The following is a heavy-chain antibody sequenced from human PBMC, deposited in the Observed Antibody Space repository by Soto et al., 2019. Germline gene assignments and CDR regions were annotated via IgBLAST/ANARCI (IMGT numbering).Heavy chain of an antibody. Sequence: GGSLRLSCAASGFTFSSYSMNWVRQAPGKGLEWVSSISSSSSYIYYADSVKGRFTISRDNAKNSLYLQMNSLRAEDTAVYYCARDFSTGAKGWFDPWGQGTLVTVSS. CDR1: GFTFSSYS. D-gene: IGHD1-26*01. CDR2: ISSSSSYI. CDR3: ARDFSTGAKGWFDP. J-gene: IGHJ5*02. V-gene: IGHV3-21*01.